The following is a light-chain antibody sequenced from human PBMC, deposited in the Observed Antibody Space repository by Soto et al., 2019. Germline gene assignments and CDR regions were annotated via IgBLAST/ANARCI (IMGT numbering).Light chain of an antibody. CDR2: DVT. Sequence: QSALTQPASVSGSPGQSITISCTGTSSDVGGYDYVSWYQQHPGKAPKLMIYDVTNRPSGVSNRFSGSKSGNTASLTISGLQAEDDADYSCSSYTISGTYVLFGGGTKGTVL. V-gene: IGLV2-14*01. CDR1: SSDVGGYDY. J-gene: IGLJ2*01. CDR3: SSYTISGTYVL.